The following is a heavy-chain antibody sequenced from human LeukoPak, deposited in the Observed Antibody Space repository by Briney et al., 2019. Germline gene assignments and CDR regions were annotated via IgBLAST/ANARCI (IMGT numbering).Heavy chain of an antibody. CDR2: IYYSGST. J-gene: IGHJ4*02. CDR1: GGSISSSSYY. CDR3: ARGPLYGYGHDFHY. V-gene: IGHV4-39*01. Sequence: SETLSLTCTVSGGSISSSSYYWGWIRQPPGKGLEWIGSIYYSGSTNYNPSLQIRVTVSVATSQNQLSLKLGSVTAADTAVYYCARGPLYGYGHDFHYWGQGTLVTVSS. D-gene: IGHD5-18*01.